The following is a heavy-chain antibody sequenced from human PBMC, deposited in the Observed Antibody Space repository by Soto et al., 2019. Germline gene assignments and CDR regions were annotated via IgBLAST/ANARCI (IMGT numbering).Heavy chain of an antibody. CDR2: INHSGNT. CDR1: GGSFSGYY. CDR3: ARVRGRMGPKNWFDP. Sequence: QVQLQQWGAGLLKPSETLSLTCAVYGGSFSGYYWSWIRQPPGKGLEWIGEINHSGNTNYNPSLKSRVTTTVDTSKNQCSLKLSSVTAADTAVYYGARVRGRMGPKNWFDPWGQGTLVTVSS. V-gene: IGHV4-34*01. D-gene: IGHD1-26*01. J-gene: IGHJ5*02.